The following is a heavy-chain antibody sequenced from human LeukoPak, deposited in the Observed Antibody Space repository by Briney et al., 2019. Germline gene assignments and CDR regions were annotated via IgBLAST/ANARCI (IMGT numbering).Heavy chain of an antibody. Sequence: GGSLRLSCAASGFTFSTYTMYWVRHPPGKRLEWVSIIGSSGGGIHYADSVKGRFTISRDNAKNSLYLQMNSLRAEDTAVYYCASPEGCSGGSCYDRRFDYWGQGTLVTVSS. CDR1: GFTFSTYT. V-gene: IGHV3-21*04. D-gene: IGHD2-15*01. CDR3: ASPEGCSGGSCYDRRFDY. CDR2: IGSSGGGI. J-gene: IGHJ4*02.